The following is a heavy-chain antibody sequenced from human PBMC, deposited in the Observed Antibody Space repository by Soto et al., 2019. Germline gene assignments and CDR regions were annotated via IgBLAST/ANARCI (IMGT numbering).Heavy chain of an antibody. CDR1: GFTFSIYW. J-gene: IGHJ6*02. V-gene: IGHV3-7*03. D-gene: IGHD3-10*01. CDR2: IKQDGSET. Sequence: EVQLVESGGGLVQPGGSLRLSCVDSGFTFSIYWMSWVRQAPGKGLEWVANIKQDGSETNYVDSVKGRFTISRDNAKNSVYLQMNSLRGEDTAVYHCARDVSGTGGLDVWCQGTSVTVSS. CDR3: ARDVSGTGGLDV.